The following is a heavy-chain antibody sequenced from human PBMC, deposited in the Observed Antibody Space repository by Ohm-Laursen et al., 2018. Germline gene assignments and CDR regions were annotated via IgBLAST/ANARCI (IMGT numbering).Heavy chain of an antibody. V-gene: IGHV3-30*18. CDR3: AKLSEYSSSSPVGSFDY. Sequence: SLRLSCAASGFTFSSYGMHWVRQAPGKGLEWVAVISYDGSNKYYADSVKGRFTISRDNSKNTLYLQMNSLRAEDTAVYYCAKLSEYSSSSPVGSFDYWGQGTLVTVSS. CDR2: ISYDGSNK. J-gene: IGHJ4*02. D-gene: IGHD6-6*01. CDR1: GFTFSSYG.